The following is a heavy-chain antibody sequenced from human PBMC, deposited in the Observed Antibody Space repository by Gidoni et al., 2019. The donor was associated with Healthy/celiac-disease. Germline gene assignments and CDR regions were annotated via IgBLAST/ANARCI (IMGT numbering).Heavy chain of an antibody. CDR1: GFTFSSYG. CDR3: AKNEDHGGNGDAFDI. Sequence: QGQLVESGGGVVQPGRSLRLSCAASGFTFSSYGMHWVRQAPGKGLEWVAVISYDGSNKYYADSVKGRFTISRDNSKNTLYLQMNSLRAEDTAVYYCAKNEDHGGNGDAFDIWGQGTMVTVSS. J-gene: IGHJ3*02. CDR2: ISYDGSNK. V-gene: IGHV3-30*18. D-gene: IGHD4-17*01.